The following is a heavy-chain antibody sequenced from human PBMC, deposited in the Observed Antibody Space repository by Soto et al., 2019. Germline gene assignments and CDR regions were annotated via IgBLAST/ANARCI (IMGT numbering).Heavy chain of an antibody. CDR2: IIPIFGTA. Sequence: QVQLVQSGAEVKKPGSSVKVSCKASGGTFSSYSINWVRQAPGQGLEWMGEIIPIFGTANYAQKFQGRVTITADEYTSTAYMELSSLRSEDTAVYYCARDGGRHSGGIDYWGQGTLVTVPS. V-gene: IGHV1-69*01. CDR3: ARDGGRHSGGIDY. CDR1: GGTFSSYS. J-gene: IGHJ4*02. D-gene: IGHD1-26*01.